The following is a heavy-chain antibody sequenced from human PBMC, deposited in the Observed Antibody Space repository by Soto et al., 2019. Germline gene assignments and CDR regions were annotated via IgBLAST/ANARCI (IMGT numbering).Heavy chain of an antibody. CDR2: INAGNGNT. Sequence: QVQLVQSGAEVKKPGASVKVSCKASGYTFTSYAMHWVRQAPGQRLEWMGWINAGNGNTKYSQKFQGRVTITRDTSAGSADMGLSSLRSEVTAVYYCARVSGIAVAEVWGQGTLVTVSS. J-gene: IGHJ4*02. CDR1: GYTFTSYA. CDR3: ARVSGIAVAEV. D-gene: IGHD6-19*01. V-gene: IGHV1-3*01.